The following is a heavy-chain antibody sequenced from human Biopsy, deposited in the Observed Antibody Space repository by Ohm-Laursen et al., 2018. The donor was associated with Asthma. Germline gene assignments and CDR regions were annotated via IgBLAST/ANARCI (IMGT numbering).Heavy chain of an antibody. Sequence: ASVKVSCKTSGYMFINYAMHWVRQAPGQRLEWMGWINSDNGNTKYSQNFQGRVTIIRDTSASTSYMELSSLRSEDTAVYYCAGTYYDFLTGQVNDAFAMWGQGTMVTVSS. D-gene: IGHD3-9*01. CDR1: GYMFINYA. CDR2: INSDNGNT. V-gene: IGHV1-3*01. J-gene: IGHJ3*02. CDR3: AGTYYDFLTGQVNDAFAM.